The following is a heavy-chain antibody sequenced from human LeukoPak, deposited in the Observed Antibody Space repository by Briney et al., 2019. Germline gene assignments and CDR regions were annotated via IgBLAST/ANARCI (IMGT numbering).Heavy chain of an antibody. D-gene: IGHD2-2*03. Sequence: GGSLRLSCAASGFTFSSYSMNWVRQAPGKGLEWVSSISSSSSYIYYADSVKGRFTISRDNAKNSLYLQMNSLRAEDTAVYYCARGLDMGSKATMDSWGKGTLVTVSS. V-gene: IGHV3-21*01. J-gene: IGHJ4*02. CDR1: GFTFSSYS. CDR3: ARGLDMGSKATMDS. CDR2: ISSSSSYI.